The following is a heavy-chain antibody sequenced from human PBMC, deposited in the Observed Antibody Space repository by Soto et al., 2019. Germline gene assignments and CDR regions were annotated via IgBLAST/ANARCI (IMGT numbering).Heavy chain of an antibody. CDR1: GFTVSSNY. V-gene: IGHV3-66*01. J-gene: IGHJ6*02. D-gene: IGHD2-2*01. CDR3: TRDRVVLVPAAMHDYYYGMDV. Sequence: GGSLRLSCAASGFTVSSNYMSWVRQAPGKGLEWISIIYSAGNTYYADSVKGRFTISRDNSKNTLYLQMNSLGAEDTAVYYCTRDRVVLVPAAMHDYYYGMDVWGQGTTVTVSS. CDR2: IYSAGNT.